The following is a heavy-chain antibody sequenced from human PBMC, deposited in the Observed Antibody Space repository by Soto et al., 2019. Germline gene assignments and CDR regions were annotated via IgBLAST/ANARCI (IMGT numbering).Heavy chain of an antibody. CDR1: GYSFTSYW. D-gene: IGHD2-2*01. CDR3: TRLGRCSSASCFHYNDDMVI. J-gene: IGHJ6*01. Sequence: GETLKISCKGSGYSFTSYWIGWVRQVPGKGLEGMGIIYPGDSDTRYSPSFQGQVTISADKSISTAYLQWSRLKALDTATYYCTRLGRCSSASCFHYNDDMVIWRQGTT. CDR2: IYPGDSDT. V-gene: IGHV5-51*01.